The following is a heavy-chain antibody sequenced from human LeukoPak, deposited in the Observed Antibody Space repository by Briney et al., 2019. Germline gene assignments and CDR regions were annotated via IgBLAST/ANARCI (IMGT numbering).Heavy chain of an antibody. CDR2: IYTSGST. J-gene: IGHJ5*02. Sequence: SETLSLTCTVSGGSISSYYWSWIRQPAGKGLEWIGRIYTSGSTNYNPSLKSRVTMSVDTSKNQFSLKLSSVTAADTAVYYCARWSVGSSGWYSWFDPWGQGTPVTVSS. V-gene: IGHV4-4*07. D-gene: IGHD6-19*01. CDR1: GGSISSYY. CDR3: ARWSVGSSGWYSWFDP.